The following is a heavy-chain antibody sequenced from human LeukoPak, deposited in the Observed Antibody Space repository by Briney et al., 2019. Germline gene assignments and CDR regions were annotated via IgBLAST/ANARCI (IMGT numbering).Heavy chain of an antibody. V-gene: IGHV1-2*02. CDR1: GYTFTGYY. D-gene: IGHD1-20*01. CDR2: INPNSGGT. Sequence: GASVTVSCMASGYTFTGYYMHWVRQAPGQGLEWMGWINPNSGGTNYAQKFQGRVTMTRDTSISTAYMELSRLRSDDTAVYYCARGTTTWTVTGGDFDYWGQGTLVTVSS. J-gene: IGHJ4*02. CDR3: ARGTTTWTVTGGDFDY.